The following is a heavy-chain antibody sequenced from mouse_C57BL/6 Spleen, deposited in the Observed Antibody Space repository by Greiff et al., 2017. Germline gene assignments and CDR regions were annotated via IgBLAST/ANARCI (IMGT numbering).Heavy chain of an antibody. V-gene: IGHV1-69*01. J-gene: IGHJ4*01. D-gene: IGHD2-5*01. CDR1: GYTFTSYW. Sequence: VQLQHPGAELVMPGASVKLSCKASGYTFTSYWMHWVKQRPGQGLEWIGEIDPSDSYTNYNQKFKGKSTFTVDKSSSTAYMQLSSLTSEDSAVYYCARRYSNSAMDYWGQGTSVTVSS. CDR2: IDPSDSYT. CDR3: ARRYSNSAMDY.